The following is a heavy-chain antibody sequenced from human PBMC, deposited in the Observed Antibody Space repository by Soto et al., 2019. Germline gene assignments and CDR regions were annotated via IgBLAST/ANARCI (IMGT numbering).Heavy chain of an antibody. Sequence: SVKVSCKASGGTFSSYAISWVRQAPGQGLEWMGGIIPIFGTANYAQKFQGRVTITADESTSTAYMELSSLRSEDTAVYYCARASNREYCSGGSCFFFDYWGQGTLVTV. CDR2: IIPIFGTA. CDR1: GGTFSSYA. J-gene: IGHJ4*02. CDR3: ARASNREYCSGGSCFFFDY. V-gene: IGHV1-69*13. D-gene: IGHD2-15*01.